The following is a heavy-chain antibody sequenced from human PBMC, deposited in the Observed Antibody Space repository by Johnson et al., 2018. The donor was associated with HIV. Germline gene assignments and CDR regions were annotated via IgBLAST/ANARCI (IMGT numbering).Heavy chain of an antibody. J-gene: IGHJ3*02. D-gene: IGHD5-24*01. CDR3: AKARSRRWHHDAFDI. Sequence: QVQLVESGGGVVQPGRSLRLSCAASGFTFSSYAMHWVRQAPGKGLEWVAVISYDGSNKYYADSVKGRFTISRDNRKNTLYLEMDSLRAEDTAVYYCAKARSRRWHHDAFDIWGQGTLVSVSS. V-gene: IGHV3-30-3*01. CDR2: ISYDGSNK. CDR1: GFTFSSYA.